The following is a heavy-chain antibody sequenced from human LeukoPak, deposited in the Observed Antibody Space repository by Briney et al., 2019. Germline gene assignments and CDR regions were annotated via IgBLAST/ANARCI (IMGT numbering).Heavy chain of an antibody. Sequence: GGSLRLSCAASGFTFSDYYMSWIRQAPGKGLEWLSYISNSGSDIYYLDSVEGRFTISRDNAKNSLYLQMNSLRVDDTAVYYCARHRNWNYGFDPWGQGTLVAVSS. CDR2: ISNSGSDI. V-gene: IGHV3-11*04. J-gene: IGHJ5*02. D-gene: IGHD1-7*01. CDR1: GFTFSDYY. CDR3: ARHRNWNYGFDP.